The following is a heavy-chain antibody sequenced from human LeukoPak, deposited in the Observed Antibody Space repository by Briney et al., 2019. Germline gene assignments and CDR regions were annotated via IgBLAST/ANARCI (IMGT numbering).Heavy chain of an antibody. CDR3: ARDLATLGMDV. J-gene: IGHJ6*04. CDR1: GFTFSSYG. D-gene: IGHD5-12*01. Sequence: PGRSLRLSCAASGFTFSSYGLHWVRQAPGKGLEWVAGISYDGSNKYYADSVKGRFTISRDNSKNTVYLQMNSLRAEDTAVCYCARDLATLGMDVWGKGTTVTVSS. V-gene: IGHV3-30*01. CDR2: ISYDGSNK.